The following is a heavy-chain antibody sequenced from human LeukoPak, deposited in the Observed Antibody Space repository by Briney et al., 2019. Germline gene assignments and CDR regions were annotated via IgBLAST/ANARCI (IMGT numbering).Heavy chain of an antibody. CDR3: ARDRGGDYYDNSGYYRDAFDI. CDR1: GYTFTSYY. D-gene: IGHD3-22*01. V-gene: IGHV1-46*01. Sequence: ASVRFSCKASGYTFTSYYMHWVRQAPGQGLEWMGIINPSGGSTSYAQKFQGRVTMTRDMSTSTVYMELSSLRSEDTAVYYCARDRGGDYYDNSGYYRDAFDIWGQGTMVTVSS. CDR2: INPSGGST. J-gene: IGHJ3*02.